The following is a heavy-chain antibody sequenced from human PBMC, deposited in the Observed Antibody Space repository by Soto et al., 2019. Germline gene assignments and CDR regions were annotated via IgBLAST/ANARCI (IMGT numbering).Heavy chain of an antibody. V-gene: IGHV4-61*01. D-gene: IGHD1-26*01. Sequence: SETLSLTCTVSGGSVSSGSYYWSWIRQPPGKGLEWIGYIYYSVSTNYNPSLKSRVTISVDTSKNQFSLKLSSVTAADTAVYYCASLGDSGSYYNFDYWGQGTLVTVSS. CDR3: ASLGDSGSYYNFDY. CDR1: GGSVSSGSYY. CDR2: IYYSVST. J-gene: IGHJ4*02.